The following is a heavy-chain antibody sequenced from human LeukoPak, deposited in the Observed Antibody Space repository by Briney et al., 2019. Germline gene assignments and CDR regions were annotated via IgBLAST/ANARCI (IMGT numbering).Heavy chain of an antibody. D-gene: IGHD2-15*01. J-gene: IGHJ6*02. CDR2: ISYDGSNE. V-gene: IGHV3-30-3*01. CDR1: GFTFSSYP. Sequence: GRSLRLSCAASGFTFSSYPMYWVRQAPGKGLEWVAVISYDGSNEYYADSVKGRFTISRDNSKNTMYLKRNSLRDEDTAGYYCARGDCSGGSCYSTFNGMDVWGQGTTVTVSS. CDR3: ARGDCSGGSCYSTFNGMDV.